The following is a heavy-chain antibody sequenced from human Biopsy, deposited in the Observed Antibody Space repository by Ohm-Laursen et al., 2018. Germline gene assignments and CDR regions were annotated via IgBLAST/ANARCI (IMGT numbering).Heavy chain of an antibody. CDR2: ISPKSGGT. CDR3: ALQSVAQMKNFDY. J-gene: IGHJ4*02. D-gene: IGHD6-19*01. V-gene: IGHV1-2*02. Sequence: GSSVKVSCKASGYTFTDYYIYWVRQAPGQGLEWMGWISPKSGGTNYAQKFQGNITMTKNTSMSTAYMEMSRLRSDDTAVYYCALQSVAQMKNFDYWGQGTLVTVSS. CDR1: GYTFTDYY.